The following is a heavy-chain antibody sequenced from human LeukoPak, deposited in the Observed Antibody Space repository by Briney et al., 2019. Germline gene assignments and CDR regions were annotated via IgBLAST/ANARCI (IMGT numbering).Heavy chain of an antibody. CDR2: ISWNSGSI. Sequence: GGSLRLSCAASGFTFDDYAMHWVRQAPGKGLEWVSGISWNSGSIGYADPVKGRFTITRDNAKNSLYLQMNSLRAEDTALYYCAKGAGYSGYDTFDYWGQGTLVTVSS. D-gene: IGHD5-12*01. CDR1: GFTFDDYA. CDR3: AKGAGYSGYDTFDY. J-gene: IGHJ4*02. V-gene: IGHV3-9*01.